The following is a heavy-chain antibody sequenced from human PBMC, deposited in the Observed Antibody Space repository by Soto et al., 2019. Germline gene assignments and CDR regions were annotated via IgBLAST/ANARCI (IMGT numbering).Heavy chain of an antibody. D-gene: IGHD5-18*01. Sequence: QVQLVQSGAEVKKPGSSVKVSCKASGGTFSSYAISWVRQAPGQGLEWMGGIIPIFGTANYAQKFQGSATIPADESTSTAYKERSSLRSEYTAVYYCARGSYDPASYHTAKVTSRYYYGMDVWGQGTTDIV. CDR3: ARGSYDPASYHTAKVTSRYYYGMDV. J-gene: IGHJ6*02. CDR2: IIPIFGTA. V-gene: IGHV1-69*01. CDR1: GGTFSSYA.